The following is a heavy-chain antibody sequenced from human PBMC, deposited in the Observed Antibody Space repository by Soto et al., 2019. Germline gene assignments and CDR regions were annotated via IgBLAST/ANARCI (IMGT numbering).Heavy chain of an antibody. Sequence: PGGSLRLSCAASGFTFSNAWMSWVRQAPGKGLEWVGRIKSKTDGGTTDYAAPVKGRFTISRDDSKNTLYLQMNSLKTEDTAVYYCTTDYLRFLEWPDYWGQGTLVTVSS. CDR3: TTDYLRFLEWPDY. J-gene: IGHJ4*02. V-gene: IGHV3-15*01. D-gene: IGHD3-3*01. CDR2: IKSKTDGGTT. CDR1: GFTFSNAW.